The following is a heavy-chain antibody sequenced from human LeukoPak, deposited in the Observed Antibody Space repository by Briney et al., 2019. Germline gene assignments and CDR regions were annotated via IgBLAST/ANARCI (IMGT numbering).Heavy chain of an antibody. J-gene: IGHJ4*02. D-gene: IGHD6-19*01. V-gene: IGHV3-9*01. CDR2: VSWKSDSI. CDR3: AKDGGHSSVLYYFES. Sequence: GGSLRLSCEASGFIFDDYAMHWVRQAPGKGLEWVSGVSWKSDSIRYADSVKGRFTVSRDNAKNSLYLEMHSLRPEDTAFYYCAKDGGHSSVLYYFESWGQGTLVTVSS. CDR1: GFIFDDYA.